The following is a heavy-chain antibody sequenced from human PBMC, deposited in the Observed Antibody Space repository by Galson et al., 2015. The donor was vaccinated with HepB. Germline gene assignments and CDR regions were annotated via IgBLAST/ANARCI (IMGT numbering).Heavy chain of an antibody. CDR1: GFTFSSYA. Sequence: SLRLSCAASGFTFSSYAMHWVRQASGKGLEWVGRIRSKANSYATAYAASVKGRFTISRDDSKNTAYLQMNSLKTEDTAVYYCTRHTWEQYYYYGMDVWGQGTTVTVSS. V-gene: IGHV3-73*01. D-gene: IGHD1-26*01. CDR2: IRSKANSYAT. CDR3: TRHTWEQYYYYGMDV. J-gene: IGHJ6*02.